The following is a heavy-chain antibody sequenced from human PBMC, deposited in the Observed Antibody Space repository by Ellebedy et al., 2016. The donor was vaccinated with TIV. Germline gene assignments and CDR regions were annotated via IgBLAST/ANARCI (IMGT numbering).Heavy chain of an antibody. CDR3: ARDLIPGTWVPMFDP. Sequence: ASVKVSXXASGYTFTGYYMHWVRQAPGQGLEWMGWINPNSGGTNYAQKFQGRVTMTRDTSISTAYMELSRLRSDDTAVYYCARDLIPGTWVPMFDPWGQGTLVTVSS. V-gene: IGHV1-2*02. CDR1: GYTFTGYY. D-gene: IGHD3-10*01. CDR2: INPNSGGT. J-gene: IGHJ5*02.